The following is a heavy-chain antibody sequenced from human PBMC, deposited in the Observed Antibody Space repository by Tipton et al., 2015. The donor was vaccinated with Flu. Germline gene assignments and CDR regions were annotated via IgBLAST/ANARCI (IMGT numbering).Heavy chain of an antibody. D-gene: IGHD4-17*01. J-gene: IGHJ4*02. CDR3: ARDGSYGDTARRFDY. CDR1: GGSISSYY. Sequence: TLSLTCTVSGGSISSYYWSWIRQPAGKGLEWIGRIYTSGSTNYNPSLKSRVTMSVDTSKNQFSLKLSSLTAADTAVYYCARDGSYGDTARRFDYWGQGTLVTVPS. V-gene: IGHV4-4*07. CDR2: IYTSGST.